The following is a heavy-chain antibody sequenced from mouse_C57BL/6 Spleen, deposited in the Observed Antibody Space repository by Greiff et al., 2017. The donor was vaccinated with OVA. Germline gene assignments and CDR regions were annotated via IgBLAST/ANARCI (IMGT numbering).Heavy chain of an antibody. CDR1: GYTFTDHT. J-gene: IGHJ1*03. CDR3: ASESLLLLRSWYFDV. CDR2: IYPRDGST. D-gene: IGHD1-1*01. V-gene: IGHV1-78*01. Sequence: QVQLQQSDAELVKPGASVKISCKVSGYTFTDHTIHWMKQRPEQGLEWIGYIYPRDGSTKYNEKFKGKATLTADKSSSTAYMQLNSLTSEDSAVYVCASESLLLLRSWYFDVWGTGTTVTVSA.